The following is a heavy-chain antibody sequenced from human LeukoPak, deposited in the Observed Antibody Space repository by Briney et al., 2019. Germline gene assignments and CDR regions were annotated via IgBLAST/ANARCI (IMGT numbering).Heavy chain of an antibody. V-gene: IGHV5-51*01. Sequence: GESLKISCRASGYSFTSYWIGRVRPMPGKGLEWLAVIYPGDSDTRYSPSLQGQVTISADKSISTAFLQWSSLKASDTAMYYCARSSDSSGYYDFFDYWGQGTLVTVFS. CDR1: GYSFTSYW. CDR2: IYPGDSDT. CDR3: ARSSDSSGYYDFFDY. J-gene: IGHJ4*02. D-gene: IGHD3-22*01.